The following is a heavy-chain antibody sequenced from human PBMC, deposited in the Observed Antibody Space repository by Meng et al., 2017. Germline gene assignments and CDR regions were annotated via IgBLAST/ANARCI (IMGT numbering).Heavy chain of an antibody. V-gene: IGHV3-49*03. CDR3: TPNYYYDSSGYYYYFDY. Sequence: SLKISYTASGFTYGDYAMSWFHQARGEGLEWGGFIRSKAYGGTTEYAASVKGRFTISRDDSKSIAYLQMNSLKTEDTAVYYCTPNYYYDSSGYYYYFDYWGQGTLVTVSS. CDR2: IRSKAYGGTT. CDR1: GFTYGDYA. J-gene: IGHJ4*02. D-gene: IGHD3-22*01.